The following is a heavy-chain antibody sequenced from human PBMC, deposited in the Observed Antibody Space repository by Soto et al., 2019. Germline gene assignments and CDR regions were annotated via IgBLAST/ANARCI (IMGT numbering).Heavy chain of an antibody. Sequence: QVQLVESGGGVVQRGRSLRLSCAASGFTFSSYGMHWVRQAPGKGLEWVAVISYDGSNKYYADSVKGRFTISRDNSKNTLYLQMNSLRAEDTAVYYCAKHPRFLEWLLSGWGQGTLVTVSS. CDR2: ISYDGSNK. J-gene: IGHJ4*02. CDR1: GFTFSSYG. V-gene: IGHV3-30*18. CDR3: AKHPRFLEWLLSG. D-gene: IGHD3-3*01.